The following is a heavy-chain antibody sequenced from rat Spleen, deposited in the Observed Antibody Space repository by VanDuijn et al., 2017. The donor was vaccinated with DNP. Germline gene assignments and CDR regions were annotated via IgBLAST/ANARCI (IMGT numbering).Heavy chain of an antibody. CDR1: GLTFSHSD. D-gene: IGHD1-11*01. V-gene: IGHV5-25*01. J-gene: IGHJ2*01. CDR2: ITSGDGNT. CDR3: ARGGRSYFDY. Sequence: EVQLVGSGGGSVQSGRSLKLSCATSGLTFSHSDLAWVRQAPTKGLEWVASITSGDGNTYYRDSVKGRFTVSRDDPKSTLYLQMDSLRSEDTATYYCARGGRSYFDYWGQGVMVTVSS.